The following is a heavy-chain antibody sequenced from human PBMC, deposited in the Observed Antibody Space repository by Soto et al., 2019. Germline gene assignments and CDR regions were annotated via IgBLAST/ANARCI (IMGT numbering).Heavy chain of an antibody. CDR3: AKDYYDSSGYYIRGGRMDAFDI. V-gene: IGHV3-30*18. CDR2: ISYDGSNK. Sequence: QVQLVESGGGVVQPGRSLRLSCAASGFTFSSYGMHWVRQAPGKGLEWVAVISYDGSNKYYADAVKGRFTISRDNSKSTLYLQMNSLRAEDTAVYYCAKDYYDSSGYYIRGGRMDAFDIWGQGTMVTVSS. CDR1: GFTFSSYG. D-gene: IGHD3-22*01. J-gene: IGHJ3*02.